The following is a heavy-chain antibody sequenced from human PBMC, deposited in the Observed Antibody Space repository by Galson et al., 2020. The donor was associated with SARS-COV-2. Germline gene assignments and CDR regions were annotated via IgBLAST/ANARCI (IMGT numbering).Heavy chain of an antibody. Sequence: SVKVSCKPSGGSLSNFAINWVRQAPGQGLEWMGGIIPFFCTTDYGEKFQGRVTFSADESTTTAYMELSSLSSEDTAVYYCATKQSDTETNTYYYYYHAVDVWGQGTTVTVSS. CDR2: IIPFFCTT. CDR1: GGSLSNFA. J-gene: IGHJ6*02. V-gene: IGHV1-69*13. D-gene: IGHD1-7*01. CDR3: ATKQSDTETNTYYYYYHAVDV.